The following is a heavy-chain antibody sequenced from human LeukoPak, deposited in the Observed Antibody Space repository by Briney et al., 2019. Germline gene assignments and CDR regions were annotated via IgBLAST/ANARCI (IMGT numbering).Heavy chain of an antibody. CDR1: GFTFSSYA. CDR2: ISYDGSNK. Sequence: GGSLRLSCAASGFTFSSYATHWVRQAPGKGLEWVAVISYDGSNKYYADSVKGRFTISRDNSKNTLYLQMNSLRAEDTAVYYCASRYCSSTSCYKGSYYYYGMDVWGQGTTVTVSS. J-gene: IGHJ6*02. CDR3: ASRYCSSTSCYKGSYYYYGMDV. V-gene: IGHV3-30*04. D-gene: IGHD2-2*02.